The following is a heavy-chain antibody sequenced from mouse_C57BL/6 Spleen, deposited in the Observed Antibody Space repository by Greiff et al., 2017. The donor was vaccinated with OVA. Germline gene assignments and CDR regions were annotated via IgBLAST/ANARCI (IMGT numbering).Heavy chain of an antibody. CDR2: IYPSDSET. CDR1: GYTFTSYW. J-gene: IGHJ3*01. CDR3: ARRDDYDTWFAY. Sequence: QVQLQQSGAELVRPGSSVKLSCKASGYTFTSYWMDWVKQRPGQGLEWIGNIYPSDSETHYNQKFKDKATLTVDKSSSTDYMQLSSLTSEDSAVYYCARRDDYDTWFAYWGQGTLVTVSA. D-gene: IGHD2-4*01. V-gene: IGHV1-61*01.